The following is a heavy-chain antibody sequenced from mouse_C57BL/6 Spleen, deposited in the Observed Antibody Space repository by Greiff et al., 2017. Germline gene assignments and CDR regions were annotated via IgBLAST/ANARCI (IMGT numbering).Heavy chain of an antibody. J-gene: IGHJ2*01. D-gene: IGHD2-5*01. Sequence: EVKVVESGGGLVKPGGSLKLSCAASGFTFSDYGMHWVRQAPEKGLEWVAYISSGSSTIYYADTVKGRFTISRDNAKNTLFLQMTSLRSEDTAMYYCASAYYSNYFDYWGQGTTLTVSS. CDR3: ASAYYSNYFDY. CDR1: GFTFSDYG. CDR2: ISSGSSTI. V-gene: IGHV5-17*01.